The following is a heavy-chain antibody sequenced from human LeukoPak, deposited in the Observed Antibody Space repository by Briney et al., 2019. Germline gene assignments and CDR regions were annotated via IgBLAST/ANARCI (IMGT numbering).Heavy chain of an antibody. Sequence: GGSLRLSCAASGFTFSTYAMGWVRQSPGKGVEWVSSIKGGGGDPFYADSVKGRFTISRDNSKNTLFLQLNSLSAEDSAVYYCAKGGHDFNPFYWWGQGTLVTVSS. CDR2: IKGGGGDP. V-gene: IGHV3-23*01. J-gene: IGHJ4*02. D-gene: IGHD2-21*02. CDR1: GFTFSTYA. CDR3: AKGGHDFNPFYW.